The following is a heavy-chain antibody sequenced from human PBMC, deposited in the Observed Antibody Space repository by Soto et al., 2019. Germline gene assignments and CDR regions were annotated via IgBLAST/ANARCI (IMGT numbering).Heavy chain of an antibody. CDR2: IRSKAYGGTT. V-gene: IGHV3-49*04. CDR1: GFTFGDYA. J-gene: IGHJ4*02. Sequence: PVGSLRLSCTAPGFTFGDYAMSWVRQAPGKGLEWVGFIRSKAYGGTTEYAASVKGRFTISRDDSKSIAYLQMSSLKTEDTAVYYCTRGGIFTAPVIDYWGQGTLVTVSS. D-gene: IGHD3-9*01. CDR3: TRGGIFTAPVIDY.